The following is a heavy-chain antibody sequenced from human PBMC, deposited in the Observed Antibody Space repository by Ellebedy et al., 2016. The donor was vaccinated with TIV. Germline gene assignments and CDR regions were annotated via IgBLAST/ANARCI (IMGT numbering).Heavy chain of an antibody. J-gene: IGHJ3*02. CDR2: ISTYNGDT. CDR1: GGTFSSDA. CDR3: VHTGDRGI. V-gene: IGHV1-18*04. Sequence: AASVKVSCKASGGTFSSDAISWVRQAPGQGLEWMGWISTYNGDTKYAQKFQGRIAMTADSSTTTAHLDLGSLRSDDTAIYYCVHTGDRGIWGQGTVVTVSS. D-gene: IGHD3-10*01.